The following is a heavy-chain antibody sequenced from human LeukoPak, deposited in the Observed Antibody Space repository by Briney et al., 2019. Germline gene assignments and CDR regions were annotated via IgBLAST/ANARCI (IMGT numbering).Heavy chain of an antibody. CDR1: GFTFSDYY. D-gene: IGHD4-17*01. V-gene: IGHV3-11*04. J-gene: IGHJ3*02. Sequence: GGSLRLSCAASGFTFSDYYMSWIRQAPGKGLEWVSYISSSGSTIYYADSVKGRFTISRDNAKTSLYLQMNSLRAEDTAVYYCARAVTTWDAFDIWGQGTMVTVSS. CDR3: ARAVTTWDAFDI. CDR2: ISSSGSTI.